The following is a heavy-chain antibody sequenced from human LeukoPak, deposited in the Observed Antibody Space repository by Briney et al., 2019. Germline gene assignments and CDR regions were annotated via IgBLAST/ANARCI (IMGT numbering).Heavy chain of an antibody. CDR1: GASISSSRSF. D-gene: IGHD3-9*01. V-gene: IGHV4-39*01. CDR3: ARPQLGSSAGYVDY. Sequence: SETLSLTCTVSGASISSSRSFWGWIRQPPGKGLEWIVSIFSGGNTYYNPSLNSRVSISIDTSKNQFSLRLSSVTAADTAFYFCARPQLGSSAGYVDYWGQGILVTVSS. J-gene: IGHJ4*02. CDR2: IFSGGNT.